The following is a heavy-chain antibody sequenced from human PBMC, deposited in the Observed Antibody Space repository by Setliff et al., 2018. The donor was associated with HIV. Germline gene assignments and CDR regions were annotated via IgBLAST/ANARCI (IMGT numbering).Heavy chain of an antibody. J-gene: IGHJ3*02. CDR2: IYNTGRT. D-gene: IGHD3-3*01. Sequence: SETLSLTCSVSGDSITRGSYWGWVRQPPGKGLEWLGHIYNTGRTYDNPTLKSRVTISVDTSKNQFSLRLNSVTAADTAVYYCARQSGYTRGWDIFGLVAGSFDIWGQGTMVTVSS. V-gene: IGHV4-38-2*01. CDR1: GDSITRGSY. CDR3: ARQSGYTRGWDIFGLVAGSFDI.